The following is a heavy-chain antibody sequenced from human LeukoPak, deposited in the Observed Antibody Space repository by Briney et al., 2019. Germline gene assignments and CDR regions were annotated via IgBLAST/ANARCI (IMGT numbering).Heavy chain of an antibody. CDR3: ARDRSITF. CDR2: IKQDGSEK. J-gene: IGHJ4*02. D-gene: IGHD1-14*01. V-gene: IGHV3-7*01. Sequence: GGSLRLSCAAPGFTFSSYWMSWVRQAPGKGLEWVANIKQDGSEKYYVDSVKGRFTISRDNAKNSLYLQMNSLRAEETAVYYCARDRSITFWGQGTLVTVSS. CDR1: GFTFSSYW.